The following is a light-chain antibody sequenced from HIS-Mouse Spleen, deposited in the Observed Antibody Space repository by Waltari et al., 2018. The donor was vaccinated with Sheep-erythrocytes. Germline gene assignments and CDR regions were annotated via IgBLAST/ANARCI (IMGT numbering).Light chain of an antibody. J-gene: IGLJ1*01. V-gene: IGLV2-11*01. CDR2: DVS. Sequence: QSALTQPASVSGSPGQSITIACTGTSSDVGGYTYVSWYQQHPGKAPKPMIYDVSKRPSGVPDRFSGSKSGNTASLTISGLQAEDEADYYCCSYAGSYNHVFATGTKVTVL. CDR1: SSDVGGYTY. CDR3: CSYAGSYNHV.